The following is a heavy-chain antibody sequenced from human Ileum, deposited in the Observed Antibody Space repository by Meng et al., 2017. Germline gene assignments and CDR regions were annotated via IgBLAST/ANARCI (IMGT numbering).Heavy chain of an antibody. CDR3: ATYLAAAGLFFDY. Sequence: QLQLQASGPGLVTPSGTLPLTCSISSGSISRISRDWGWIRQSPGKGLEWIGSKYYNRNSYYTPSFKSRAAVSIDTSKNQFSLRLTSVTAADTAVYYCATYLAAAGLFFDYWGQGVLVTVSS. D-gene: IGHD6-13*01. J-gene: IGHJ4*02. CDR1: SGSISRISRD. V-gene: IGHV4-39*07. CDR2: KYYNRNS.